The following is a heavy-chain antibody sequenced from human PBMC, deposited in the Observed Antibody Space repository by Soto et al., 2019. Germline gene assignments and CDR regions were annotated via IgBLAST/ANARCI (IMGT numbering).Heavy chain of an antibody. J-gene: IGHJ4*02. CDR2: VDSGGSST. D-gene: IGHD1-1*01. CDR3: ARDNRNSY. V-gene: IGHV3-74*01. Sequence: GGSLRLSCVASGFTFSTYWMHWVRQAPGKGLVWVSRVDSGGSSTNYADSVKGRFTISRDNAKNTLYLQMSSLRAEDTGVYYCARDNRNSYWGQGTRVTVSS. CDR1: GFTFSTYW.